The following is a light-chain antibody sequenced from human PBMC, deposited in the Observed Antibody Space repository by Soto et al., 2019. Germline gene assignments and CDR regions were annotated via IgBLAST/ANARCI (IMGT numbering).Light chain of an antibody. J-gene: IGKJ1*01. CDR2: GAS. CDR3: QQYGSSPQT. CDR1: QSVSSN. V-gene: IGKV3-20*01. Sequence: EIVMTQSPATLSVSPGERATLSCRASQSVSSNLAWYQQKPGQAPRFLIYGASSRATGIPDRFSGSGSGTDFTLTISRLEPEDFAVYCCQQYGSSPQTFGQGTKVDIK.